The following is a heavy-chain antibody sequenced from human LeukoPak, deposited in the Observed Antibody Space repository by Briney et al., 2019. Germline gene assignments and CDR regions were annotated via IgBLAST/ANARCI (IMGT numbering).Heavy chain of an antibody. J-gene: IGHJ4*02. CDR2: IYYSGNT. Sequence: KPSETLSLTCTVSGGSISPYYWGWIRQPPGKGLEWLGYIYYSGNTDYNPSLKSRVAISVDTSKNQFSLKLSSVTAADTAVYYCARSTGSTMFIDYWGQGTLVTVSS. CDR3: ARSTGSTMFIDY. CDR1: GGSISPYY. D-gene: IGHD3-10*02. V-gene: IGHV4-59*01.